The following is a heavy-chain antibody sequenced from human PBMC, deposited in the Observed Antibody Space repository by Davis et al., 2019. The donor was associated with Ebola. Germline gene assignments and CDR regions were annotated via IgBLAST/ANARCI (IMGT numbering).Heavy chain of an antibody. CDR3: ARSVGYCSSTSCYLAPLYYYGMDV. D-gene: IGHD2-2*01. V-gene: IGHV1-8*03. CDR1: GYTFTSYD. J-gene: IGHJ6*02. Sequence: ASVKVSCKASGYTFTSYDINWVRQATGQGLEWMGWMNPNSGNTGYAQKFQGRVTITRNTSISTAYMELSSLRSEDTAVYYCARSVGYCSSTSCYLAPLYYYGMDVWGQGTTVTVSS. CDR2: MNPNSGNT.